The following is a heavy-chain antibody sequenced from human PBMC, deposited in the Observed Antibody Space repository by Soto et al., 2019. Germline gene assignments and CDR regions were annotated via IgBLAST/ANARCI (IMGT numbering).Heavy chain of an antibody. D-gene: IGHD2-21*02. V-gene: IGHV1-69*02. CDR1: GGTFSSYT. CDR2: IIPILGIA. J-gene: IGHJ6*02. Sequence: QVQLVQSGAEVKKPGSSVKVSCKASGGTFSSYTISWVRQAPGQGLEWMGRIIPILGIANYAQKFQGRVTITADKSTITAYMELISLRSEDCSLSYCAGFTVVTPPSMDVWGQGTTVTVSS. CDR3: AGFTVVTPPSMDV.